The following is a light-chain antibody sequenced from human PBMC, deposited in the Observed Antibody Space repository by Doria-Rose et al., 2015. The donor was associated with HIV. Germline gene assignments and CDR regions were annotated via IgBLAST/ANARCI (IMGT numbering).Light chain of an antibody. V-gene: IGKV4-1*01. CDR1: QSLLYTSKNY. CDR2: WAS. Sequence: DIQVTQSPESLGMSLGERATLNCKSNQSLLYTSKNYLAWYQQKPGQPHKLLIYWASTRQSGVPARCSGSGSGTDFTLTISSLEAEDVAVYYCQQYYDTPSFGPGTTVDIK. J-gene: IGKJ3*01. CDR3: QQYYDTPS.